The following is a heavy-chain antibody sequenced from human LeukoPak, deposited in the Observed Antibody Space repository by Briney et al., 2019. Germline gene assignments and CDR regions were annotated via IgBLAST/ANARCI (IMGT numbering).Heavy chain of an antibody. CDR2: ITTTSSYI. J-gene: IGHJ5*02. CDR3: ARSGCPGGSCYLRYSWLDL. CDR1: GFTFRNSD. Sequence: GGSLRLSCATSGFTFRNSDMNWVRQAPGKGLEWVSSITTTSSYIYYADSVRGRFTISRDNAKNSLYLLMDSLRVEDTAVYYCARSGCPGGSCYLRYSWLDLWGRGTLVTVSS. D-gene: IGHD2-15*01. V-gene: IGHV3-21*01.